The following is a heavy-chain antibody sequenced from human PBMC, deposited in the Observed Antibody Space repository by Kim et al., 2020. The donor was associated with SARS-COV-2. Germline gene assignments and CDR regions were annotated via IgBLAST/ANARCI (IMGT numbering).Heavy chain of an antibody. J-gene: IGHJ6*03. CDR3: ARDWGIVVVTYYMDV. CDR1: GFTFSSYG. CDR2: IWYDGSNK. D-gene: IGHD2-21*02. Sequence: GGSLRLSCAASGFTFSSYGMHWVRQAPGKGLEWVAVIWYDGSNKYYADSVKGRFTISRDNSKNTLYLQMNSLRAEDTAVYYCARDWGIVVVTYYMDVWGKGTTVTVSS. V-gene: IGHV3-33*01.